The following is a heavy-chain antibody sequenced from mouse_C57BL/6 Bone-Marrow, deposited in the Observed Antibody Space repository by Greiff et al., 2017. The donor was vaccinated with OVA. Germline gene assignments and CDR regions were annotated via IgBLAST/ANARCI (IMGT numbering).Heavy chain of an antibody. CDR2: IYPGDGDT. D-gene: IGHD2-1*01. V-gene: IGHV1-82*01. CDR3: ARNLYYGNQYYYAMDY. Sequence: QVQLQQSGPELVKPGASVKISCKASGYAFSSSWMNWVKQRPGKGLEWIGRIYPGDGDTNYNGKFKGKATRTADKSSSTAYMQLSSLTSEDSAVYFCARNLYYGNQYYYAMDYWGQGTSVTVSS. J-gene: IGHJ4*01. CDR1: GYAFSSSW.